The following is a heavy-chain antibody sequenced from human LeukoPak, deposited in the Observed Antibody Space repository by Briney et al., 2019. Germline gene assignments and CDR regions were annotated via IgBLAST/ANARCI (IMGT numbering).Heavy chain of an antibody. V-gene: IGHV3-23*01. Sequence: GGSLRLSCAASGFTFSSYAMSWVRQAPGKGLEWVSAISGSGGSTYYADSAKGRFTISRDNSKNTLYLQMNSLRAEDTAVYYCAKFKRMTLGGVYYYMDVWGKGTTVTVSS. CDR3: AKFKRMTLGGVYYYMDV. CDR1: GFTFSSYA. CDR2: ISGSGGST. J-gene: IGHJ6*03. D-gene: IGHD3-16*01.